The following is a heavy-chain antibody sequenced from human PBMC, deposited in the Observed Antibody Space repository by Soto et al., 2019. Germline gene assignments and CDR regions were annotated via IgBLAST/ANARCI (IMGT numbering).Heavy chain of an antibody. CDR2: VIPIFGTP. V-gene: IGHV1-69*01. D-gene: IGHD2-15*01. J-gene: IGHJ4*02. Sequence: QVQLVQSGAEVKKPGSSVKFSCTSSGRTFVSYAISWVRQAPGQGLEWMGGVIPIFGTPHYAQKFHGRVTITADLPTSTAYLELSSLKSADTAVYYCAKIRWTISLQEEDAIWGQGTLVTVSS. CDR1: GRTFVSYA. CDR3: AKIRWTISLQEEDAI.